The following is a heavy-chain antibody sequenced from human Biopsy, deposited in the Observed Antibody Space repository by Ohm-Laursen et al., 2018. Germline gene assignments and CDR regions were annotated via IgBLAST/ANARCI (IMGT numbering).Heavy chain of an antibody. D-gene: IGHD1-26*01. CDR3: ARDRREHYQFDH. Sequence: SLRLSCAASGFIFKSYGMHWVRQAPGKGLEWVALIWYDGSDQYYADSVKGRFTISRDNSKNTVYLQMSSLRAEDTAVYYCARDRREHYQFDHWGQGTRVTVSS. CDR1: GFIFKSYG. J-gene: IGHJ4*02. CDR2: IWYDGSDQ. V-gene: IGHV3-33*01.